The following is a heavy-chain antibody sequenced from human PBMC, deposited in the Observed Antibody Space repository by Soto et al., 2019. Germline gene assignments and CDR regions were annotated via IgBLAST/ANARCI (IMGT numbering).Heavy chain of an antibody. V-gene: IGHV4-4*07. D-gene: IGHD3-22*01. CDR1: GGSVSSYY. CDR2: IYTSGST. Sequence: TSETLSLTCTVSGGSVSSYYWSWIRQPAGKGLEWIGRIYTSGSTNYNPSLKSRVTMSVDTSKNQFSLKLSSVTAADTAVYYCARDEYYYDSSGSRTWYFDLWGRGTLVTVSS. J-gene: IGHJ2*01. CDR3: ARDEYYYDSSGSRTWYFDL.